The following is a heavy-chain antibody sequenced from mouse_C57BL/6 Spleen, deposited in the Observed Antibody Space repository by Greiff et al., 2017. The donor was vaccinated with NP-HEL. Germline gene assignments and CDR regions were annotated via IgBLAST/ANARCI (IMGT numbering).Heavy chain of an antibody. Sequence: EVQGVESGGGLVKPGGSLKLSCAASGFTFSDYGMHWVRQAPEKGLEWVVYISSGSSTIYYADTVKGRFTIPRDNAKNTLFLQMTSLRSEDTAMYYCARNYYSNYGYAMDYWGQGTSVTVSS. V-gene: IGHV5-17*01. CDR1: GFTFSDYG. J-gene: IGHJ4*01. CDR3: ARNYYSNYGYAMDY. D-gene: IGHD2-5*01. CDR2: ISSGSSTI.